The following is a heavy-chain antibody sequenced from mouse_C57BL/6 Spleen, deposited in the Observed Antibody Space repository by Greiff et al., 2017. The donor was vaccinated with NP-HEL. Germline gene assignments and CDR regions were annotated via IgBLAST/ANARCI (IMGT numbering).Heavy chain of an antibody. D-gene: IGHD4-1*01. CDR1: GFTFSSYG. V-gene: IGHV5-6*02. Sequence: EVMLVESGGDLVKPGGSLKLSCAASGFTFSSYGMSWVRQTPDKRLEWVATISSGGSYTYYPDSVKGRVTISRDNAKNTLYLQMSSLKSEDTAMYYCARRAGTSYYFDYWGQGTTLTVSS. CDR3: ARRAGTSYYFDY. CDR2: ISSGGSYT. J-gene: IGHJ2*01.